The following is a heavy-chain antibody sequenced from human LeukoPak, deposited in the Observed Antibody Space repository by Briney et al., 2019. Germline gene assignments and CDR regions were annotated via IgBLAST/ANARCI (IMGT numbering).Heavy chain of an antibody. V-gene: IGHV4-34*01. CDR1: GGSFSGYY. CDR2: INHSGSI. J-gene: IGHJ6*03. D-gene: IGHD1-26*01. Sequence: PSETLSLTCAVCGGSFSGYYWSWIRQPPGKGLEWIGEINHSGSINYNPSLKSRVTISVDTSKNQFSLKLSSVTAADTAVYYCARVRALGYYYYYMDVWGKGTTVTVSS. CDR3: ARVRALGYYYYYMDV.